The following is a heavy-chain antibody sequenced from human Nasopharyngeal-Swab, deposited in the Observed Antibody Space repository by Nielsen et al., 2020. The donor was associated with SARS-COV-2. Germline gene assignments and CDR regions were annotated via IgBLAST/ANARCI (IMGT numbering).Heavy chain of an antibody. CDR2: INHSGST. D-gene: IGHD6-13*01. J-gene: IGHJ5*02. V-gene: IGHV4-34*01. CDR1: GGSFSVYY. CDR3: ARGYSSSWKSANWFDP. Sequence: SETLSLTCAVYGGSFSVYYWSWIRQPPGKGLEWIGEINHSGSTNYNPSLKSRVTISVDTSKNQFSLKLSSVTAADTAVYYCARGYSSSWKSANWFDPWGQGTLVTVSS.